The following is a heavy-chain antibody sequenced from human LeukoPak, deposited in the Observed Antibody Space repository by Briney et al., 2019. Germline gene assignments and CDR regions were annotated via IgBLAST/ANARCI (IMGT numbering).Heavy chain of an antibody. CDR1: GFTFSSYG. J-gene: IGHJ6*03. D-gene: IGHD6-13*01. CDR3: AKSGTSSWYAEDYYYMDV. V-gene: IGHV3-33*06. Sequence: GGSLRLSCAASGFTFSSYGMHWVRQAPGKGLERVAVIWYGGSNKYYADSVKGRFTISRDNSKNTLYLQMNSLRAEDTAVYYCAKSGTSSWYAEDYYYMDVWGKGTTVTVSS. CDR2: IWYGGSNK.